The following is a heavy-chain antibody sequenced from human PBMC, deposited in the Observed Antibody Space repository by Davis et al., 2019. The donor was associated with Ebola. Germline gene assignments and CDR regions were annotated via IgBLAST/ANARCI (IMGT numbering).Heavy chain of an antibody. CDR3: AKDLMLWFGEAGRMDV. V-gene: IGHV3-23*01. J-gene: IGHJ6*04. CDR1: GFTFGDYA. CDR2: ISGSGGST. D-gene: IGHD3-10*01. Sequence: GGSLRLSCTGYGFTFGDYAMNWVRQAPGKGLEWVSAISGSGGSTYYADSVKGRFTISRDNSKNTLYLQMNSLRAEDTAVYYCAKDLMLWFGEAGRMDVWGKGTTVTVSS.